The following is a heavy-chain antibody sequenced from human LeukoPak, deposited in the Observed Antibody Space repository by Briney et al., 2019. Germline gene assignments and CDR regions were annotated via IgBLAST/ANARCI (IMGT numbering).Heavy chain of an antibody. CDR1: GGSISGTDYY. CDR3: ARVADRFGYNYGIDEYFDY. CDR2: IYYSGIT. V-gene: IGHV4-39*07. J-gene: IGHJ4*02. D-gene: IGHD5-18*01. Sequence: PSETLSLTCTVSGGSISGTDYYWGWIRQPPGRGLEWIGSIYYSGITYYNPSLKSRVTISVDTSKNQFSLRLASVTAPDTAVYYCARVADRFGYNYGIDEYFDYWGQGTLVTVSS.